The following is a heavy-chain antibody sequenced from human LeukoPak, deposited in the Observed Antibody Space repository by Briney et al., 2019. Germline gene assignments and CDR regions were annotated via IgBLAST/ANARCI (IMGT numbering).Heavy chain of an antibody. D-gene: IGHD6-13*01. CDR3: ARVPATGTAFDD. J-gene: IGHJ4*02. Sequence: GGSLRLSCAASTFTFSNYWMHWVRQAPGKGLVWVSRINIDGRSISYADSVKGRFTISRDNAKSTLYLQMNSLRAEDTAVYYCARVPATGTAFDDWGQGTLVTVSS. CDR2: INIDGRSI. V-gene: IGHV3-74*01. CDR1: TFTFSNYW.